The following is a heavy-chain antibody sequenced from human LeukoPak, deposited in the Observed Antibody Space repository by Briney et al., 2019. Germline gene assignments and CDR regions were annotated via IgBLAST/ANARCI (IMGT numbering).Heavy chain of an antibody. J-gene: IGHJ4*02. CDR1: GYTFTVYY. CDR2: INPNSGGT. Sequence: GASVKVSCKASGYTFTVYYMHWMRQAPGQGLEWMGWINPNSGGTNYAQKLQGRVTMTTDTSTSTAYMELRSLRSDDTAVYYCARATPHYDSSGYYSPDFDYWGQGTLVTVSS. CDR3: ARATPHYDSSGYYSPDFDY. V-gene: IGHV1-2*02. D-gene: IGHD3-22*01.